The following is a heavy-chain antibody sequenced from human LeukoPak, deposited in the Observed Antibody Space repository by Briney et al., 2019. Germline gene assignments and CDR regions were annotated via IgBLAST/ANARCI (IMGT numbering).Heavy chain of an antibody. D-gene: IGHD5-12*01. CDR1: GGTFSSHA. CDR2: IIPIFGTT. CDR3: ARALGVANNDPFDV. V-gene: IGHV1-69*13. J-gene: IGHJ3*01. Sequence: ASVKVSCKGSGGTFSSHALSWVRQAPAQGLEWMGTIIPIFGTTNSAQKFQGRVTMTADASTSTAYMDLRSLRSDDTAVYYCARALGVANNDPFDVWGQGTKVIVTP.